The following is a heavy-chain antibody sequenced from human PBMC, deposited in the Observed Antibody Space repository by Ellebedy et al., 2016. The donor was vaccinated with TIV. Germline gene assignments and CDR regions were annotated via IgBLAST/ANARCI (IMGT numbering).Heavy chain of an antibody. D-gene: IGHD2-21*02. J-gene: IGHJ4*02. CDR2: IYSGGST. CDR3: TVTVDY. CDR1: GFTVSSNY. V-gene: IGHV3-53*01. Sequence: GESLKISCAASGFTVSSNYMSWVRQAPGKGLEWVSVIYSGGSTYYADSVKGRFTISRDNSKNTLYLQMNSLKTEDTAVYYCTVTVDYWGQGTLVTVSS.